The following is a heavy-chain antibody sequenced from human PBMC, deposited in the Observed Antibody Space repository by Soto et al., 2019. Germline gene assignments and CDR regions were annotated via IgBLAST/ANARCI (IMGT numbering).Heavy chain of an antibody. D-gene: IGHD2-21*02. J-gene: IGHJ4*02. CDR1: GFTFSSYA. CDR3: ARVSFPVTEYYFDY. CDR2: ISYDGSNK. Sequence: PGGSLRLSCAASGFTFSSYAMHWVRQAPGKGLEWVAVISYDGSNKYYADSVKGRFTISRDNSKNTLYLQMNSLRAEDTAVYYCARVSFPVTEYYFDYWGQGTLVTVSS. V-gene: IGHV3-30-3*01.